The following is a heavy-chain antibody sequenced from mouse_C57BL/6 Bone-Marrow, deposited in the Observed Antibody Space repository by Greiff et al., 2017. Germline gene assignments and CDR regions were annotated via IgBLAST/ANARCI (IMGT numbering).Heavy chain of an antibody. CDR1: GFTFNTYA. D-gene: IGHD2-3*01. Sequence: EVQLVESGGGLVQPKGSLKLSCAASGFTFNTYAMHWVRQAPGKGLEWVARIRSKSSNDETYYADSVKDRFTISRYDSQILLYLQLNDLKTENTAMYYFVSGDGLAYWGQGTLVTVSA. V-gene: IGHV10-3*01. CDR2: IRSKSSNDET. J-gene: IGHJ3*01. CDR3: VSGDGLAY.